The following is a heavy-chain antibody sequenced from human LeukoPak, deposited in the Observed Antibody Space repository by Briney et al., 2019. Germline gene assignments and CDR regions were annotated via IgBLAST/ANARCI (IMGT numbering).Heavy chain of an antibody. CDR1: GFTFSNYA. CDR2: ISYDGSNK. Sequence: GGSLRLFCAASGFTFSNYAMSWVRQAPGKGLEWVAVISYDGSNKYYADSVKGRFTISRDNSKNTLYLQMNSLRAEDAAVYYCAKDQGYGDQVLDYWGQGTLVTVSS. D-gene: IGHD4-17*01. CDR3: AKDQGYGDQVLDY. J-gene: IGHJ4*02. V-gene: IGHV3-30*18.